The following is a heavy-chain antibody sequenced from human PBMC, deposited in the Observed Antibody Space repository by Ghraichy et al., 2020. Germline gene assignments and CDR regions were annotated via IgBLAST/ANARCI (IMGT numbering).Heavy chain of an antibody. CDR1: GFTFSSYG. V-gene: IGHV3-30*02. CDR2: IRYDGSNK. Sequence: GESLNISCAASGFTFSSYGMHWVRQAPGKGLEWVAFIRYDGSNKYYADSVKGRFTISRDNSKNTLYLQMNSLRAEDTAVYYCAKDFGESGYYDSSGYYYAPFDYWGQGTLVTVSS. CDR3: AKDFGESGYYDSSGYYYAPFDY. J-gene: IGHJ4*02. D-gene: IGHD3-22*01.